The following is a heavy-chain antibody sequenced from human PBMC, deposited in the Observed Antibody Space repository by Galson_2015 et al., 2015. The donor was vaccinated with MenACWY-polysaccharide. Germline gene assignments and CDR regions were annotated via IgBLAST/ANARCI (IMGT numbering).Heavy chain of an antibody. CDR3: ARGISGLSKQGIGY. CDR1: GGSFSGYY. CDR2: INHSGST. J-gene: IGHJ4*02. V-gene: IGHV4-34*01. D-gene: IGHD7-27*01. Sequence: LSLTCAVYGGSFSGYYWTWIRQPPGKGLEWIGEINHSGSTNYNPSLKTRVTISVDTSKNQFSLNLSSVTAADTAVYYCARGISGLSKQGIGYWGQGALVTVSS.